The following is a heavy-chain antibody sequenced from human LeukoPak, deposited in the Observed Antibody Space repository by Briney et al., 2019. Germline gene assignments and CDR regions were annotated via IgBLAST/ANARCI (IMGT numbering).Heavy chain of an antibody. J-gene: IGHJ3*02. CDR3: ARVGDSSVNGAFDI. CDR1: GFTFSSYE. Sequence: GGSLRPSCATSGFTFSSYEMNWVRQAPGKGLEWVSYISSSGSTIYYADSVKGRFTISRDNAKNSLYLQMNSLRAEDTAVYYCARVGDSSVNGAFDIWGQGTMVPVSS. CDR2: ISSSGSTI. D-gene: IGHD3-22*01. V-gene: IGHV3-48*03.